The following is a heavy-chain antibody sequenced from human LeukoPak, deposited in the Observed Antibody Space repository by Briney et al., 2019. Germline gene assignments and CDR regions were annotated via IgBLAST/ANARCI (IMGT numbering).Heavy chain of an antibody. CDR2: IYYSGST. Sequence: SETLSLTCAVYGGSFSGYYWSWIRQPPGKGLEWIGYIYYSGSTNYNPSLKSRVTISVDTSKNQFSLKLSSVTAADTAVYYCARGGYSGSYLPDYWGQGTLSPSPQ. D-gene: IGHD1-26*01. V-gene: IGHV4-59*01. CDR3: ARGGYSGSYLPDY. J-gene: IGHJ4*02. CDR1: GGSFSGYY.